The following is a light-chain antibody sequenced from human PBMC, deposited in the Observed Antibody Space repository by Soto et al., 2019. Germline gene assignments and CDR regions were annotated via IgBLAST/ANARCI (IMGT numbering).Light chain of an antibody. Sequence: DSQMTQSPATLSASMGDRVTITCRASQSISSWLAWYQQAPGKAPKLLIYKASSLESGVPSRFSGSGSGTEFTLTISSLQPDDFATYYCQQYKSYPLTFGGGTKVDIK. J-gene: IGKJ4*01. V-gene: IGKV1-5*03. CDR3: QQYKSYPLT. CDR1: QSISSW. CDR2: KAS.